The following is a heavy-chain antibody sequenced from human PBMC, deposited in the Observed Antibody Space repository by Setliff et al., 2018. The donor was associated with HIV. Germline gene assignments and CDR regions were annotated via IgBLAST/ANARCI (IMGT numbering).Heavy chain of an antibody. Sequence: PSKTLSLTCAVYGGSLSGYYWTWIRQPPGKGLEWIGEINHSGSTNYNPSLKSRVTISIDTSKNQFSLKLSSVTAADTAMYYCARGRMATVLIRNWIDPWGQGSLVTVSS. D-gene: IGHD4-4*01. CDR2: INHSGST. V-gene: IGHV4-34*01. J-gene: IGHJ5*02. CDR1: GGSLSGYY. CDR3: ARGRMATVLIRNWIDP.